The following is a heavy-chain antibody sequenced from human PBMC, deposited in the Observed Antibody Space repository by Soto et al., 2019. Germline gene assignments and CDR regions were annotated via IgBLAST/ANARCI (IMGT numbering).Heavy chain of an antibody. CDR1: GGPISSGGYY. J-gene: IGHJ6*02. CDR3: ARDLYSSGEYYYYYGMDV. CDR2: IYYSGST. V-gene: IGHV4-61*08. Sequence: PSETLSLTCTVSGGPISSGGYYWRWIRQHPGKGLEWIGYIYYSGSTNYNPSLKSRVTISVDTSKNQFSLKLSSVTAADTAVYYCARDLYSSGEYYYYYGMDVWGQGTTVTVSS. D-gene: IGHD6-19*01.